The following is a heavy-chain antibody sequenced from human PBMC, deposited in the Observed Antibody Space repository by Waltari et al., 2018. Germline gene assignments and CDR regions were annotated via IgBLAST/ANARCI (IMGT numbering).Heavy chain of an antibody. CDR2: IYHSGSP. D-gene: IGHD2-2*01. V-gene: IGHV4-38-2*01. Sequence: QVQLQESGPGLVKPSETLSLTCAVSGYSISSGYYWGWIRQPPGKGLEWIGSIYHSGSPYYNPSLKSRVTISVDTSKNQFSLKLSSVTAADTAVYYCARFPTQHFDYWGQGTLVTVSS. J-gene: IGHJ4*02. CDR1: GYSISSGYY. CDR3: ARFPTQHFDY.